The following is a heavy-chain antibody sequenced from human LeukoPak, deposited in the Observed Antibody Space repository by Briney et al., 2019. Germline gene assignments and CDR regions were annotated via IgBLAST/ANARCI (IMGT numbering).Heavy chain of an antibody. D-gene: IGHD3-10*01. CDR1: GDSVSSNSAA. CDR3: AREVRSLLWFGEPPGMDV. CDR2: TYYRSKWYN. Sequence: SQTLSLTCAISGDSVSSNSAAWNWIRQSPSRGLEWLGRTYYRSKWYNGYAVSVKSRITINPDTSKNQFSLQLNSVTPEDTAVYYCAREVRSLLWFGEPPGMDVWGQGTTVTVSS. J-gene: IGHJ6*02. V-gene: IGHV6-1*01.